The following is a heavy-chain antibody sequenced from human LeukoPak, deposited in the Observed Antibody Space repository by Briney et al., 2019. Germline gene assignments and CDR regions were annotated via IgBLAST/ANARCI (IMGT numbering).Heavy chain of an antibody. D-gene: IGHD6-19*01. CDR3: AKDISGWYGSFAFDI. Sequence: GGSLRLSCAASGFTFSSYGMHWVRQAPGKGLEWVAVIWYDGSNKYYADSVKGRFTISRDNSKNTLYLQMNSLRAEDTAVYYCAKDISGWYGSFAFDIWGQGTMVTVSS. V-gene: IGHV3-33*06. CDR1: GFTFSSYG. CDR2: IWYDGSNK. J-gene: IGHJ3*02.